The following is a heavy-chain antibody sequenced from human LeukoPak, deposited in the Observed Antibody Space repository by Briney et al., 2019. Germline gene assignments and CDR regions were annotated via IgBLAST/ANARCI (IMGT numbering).Heavy chain of an antibody. V-gene: IGHV3-74*01. CDR1: GFTFGNYW. Sequence: PGGSLRLSCAASGFTFGNYWINGGRRAPGTGLVWVSRVHSDGRITNYADSVQGRFSISRDSAKNTLYLQMSSLRSEDTAVYYCAREQEDCTGTTCYRAFDVWGQGTMVTVS. CDR2: VHSDGRIT. D-gene: IGHD2-2*01. CDR3: AREQEDCTGTTCYRAFDV. J-gene: IGHJ3*01.